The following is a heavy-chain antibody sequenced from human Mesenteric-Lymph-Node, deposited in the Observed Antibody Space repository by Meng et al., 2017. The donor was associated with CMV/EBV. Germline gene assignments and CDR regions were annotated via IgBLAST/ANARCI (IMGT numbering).Heavy chain of an antibody. D-gene: IGHD6-13*01. CDR3: AKQRGSSRWYGVDY. Sequence: GESLKISCAASGFTFSSYALTWVRQAPGKGLEWVSAISGSGGSTYYADSVKGRFTISRDNSKNTLYLQMNGLRAEDTAVYYCAKQRGSSRWYGVDYWGQGTLVTVSS. J-gene: IGHJ4*02. V-gene: IGHV3-23*01. CDR2: ISGSGGST. CDR1: GFTFSSYA.